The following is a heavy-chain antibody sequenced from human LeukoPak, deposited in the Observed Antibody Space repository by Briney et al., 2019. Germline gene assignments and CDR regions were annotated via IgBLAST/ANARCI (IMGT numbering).Heavy chain of an antibody. CDR3: ARDRAGSPNYYYYGMDV. J-gene: IGHJ6*02. V-gene: IGHV1-46*01. CDR1: GYTFTSYY. CDR2: INPSGGST. Sequence: ASVKVSCKASGYTFTSYYMHWVRQAPGQGLEWMGIINPSGGSTGYAQKFQGRVTMTRDTSTSTVYMELSSLRSEDTAVYYCARDRAGSPNYYYYGMDVWGQGTTVTVSS. D-gene: IGHD2-15*01.